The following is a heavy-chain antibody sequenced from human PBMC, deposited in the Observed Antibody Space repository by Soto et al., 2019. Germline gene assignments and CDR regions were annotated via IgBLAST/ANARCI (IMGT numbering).Heavy chain of an antibody. J-gene: IGHJ4*02. CDR3: VRRAGAVAGTFRFDS. Sequence: AETLCHTCTVSGGSISSYYFSWIRQPPGKGLEGMGDIYYSGSTNYNPCLKSRVTISRNTSKNHFFLKKHSVTAAHAAVLSCVRRAGAVAGTFRFDSWGQGTLVTVSS. V-gene: IGHV4-59*08. D-gene: IGHD6-19*01. CDR1: GGSISSYY. CDR2: IYYSGST.